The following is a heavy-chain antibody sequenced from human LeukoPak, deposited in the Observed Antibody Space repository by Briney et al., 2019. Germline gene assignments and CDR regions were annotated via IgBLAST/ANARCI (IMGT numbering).Heavy chain of an antibody. D-gene: IGHD3-10*01. J-gene: IGHJ4*02. V-gene: IGHV4-61*02. Sequence: SQTLSLTCTVSGGSISSGSYYWSWIRQPAGKGLEWIGRIYTSGSTNYNPSLKSRVTISVDTSKNQFSLKLSSVTAADTAVYYCARDRGAATFGYWGQGTLVTVSS. CDR3: ARDRGAATFGY. CDR1: GGSISSGSYY. CDR2: IYTSGST.